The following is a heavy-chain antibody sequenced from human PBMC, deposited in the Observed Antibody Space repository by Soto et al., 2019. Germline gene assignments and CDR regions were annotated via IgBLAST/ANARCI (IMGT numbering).Heavy chain of an antibody. D-gene: IGHD6-19*01. CDR3: ARRPPLLIFSSGWFDY. CDR1: GGSISSSSYY. CDR2: IYYSGST. Sequence: SETLSLTCTVSGGSISSSSYYWGWIRQPPGEGLEWIGSIYYSGSTYYNQSLKSRITISVDTSKKQFSLKLSTVTAADTAVYYCARRPPLLIFSSGWFDYWGQGTLVTVSS. J-gene: IGHJ4*02. V-gene: IGHV4-39*01.